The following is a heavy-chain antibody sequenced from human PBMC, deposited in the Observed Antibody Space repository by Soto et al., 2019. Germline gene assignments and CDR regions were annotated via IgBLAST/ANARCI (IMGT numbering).Heavy chain of an antibody. Sequence: GGSLRLSCAASGFTFSNYGMHWVRQAPGKGLEWVAVISYDGSNKYYADSVKGRFTISRDNSKNTLYLQMNSLRAEDTAEYYWAKGLGYCTSTTCSADYWGQGTLVTVSS. V-gene: IGHV3-30*18. D-gene: IGHD2-2*01. CDR2: ISYDGSNK. CDR3: AKGLGYCTSTTCSADY. CDR1: GFTFSNYG. J-gene: IGHJ4*02.